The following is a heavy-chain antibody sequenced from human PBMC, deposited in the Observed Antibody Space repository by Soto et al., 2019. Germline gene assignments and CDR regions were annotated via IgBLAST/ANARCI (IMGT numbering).Heavy chain of an antibody. V-gene: IGHV4-39*01. D-gene: IGHD5-18*01. Sequence: LQLQESGPGLVKPSETRSLTCTVPGGSISSSSYYWGWIRQPPGKGLEWIGSLYYSGSTYYNPSLKSRVTISVDTSKNECSLRLGSVTAADTAVYYCAATGGDPAIPWYFDLWGRGTLGTVFS. CDR1: GGSISSSSYY. CDR3: AATGGDPAIPWYFDL. J-gene: IGHJ2*01. CDR2: LYYSGST.